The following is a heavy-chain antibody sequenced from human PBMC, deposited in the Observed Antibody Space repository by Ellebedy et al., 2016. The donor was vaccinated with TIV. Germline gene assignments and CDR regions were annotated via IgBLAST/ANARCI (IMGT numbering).Heavy chain of an antibody. CDR2: TYHTGST. Sequence: MPSETLSLTCNVSGYSISSGYYWGWIRQPPGKGLEWIGSTYHTGSTYYNPSLKGRITISMDTSTQFSLRLISVTATDTAVYYCARAANYYDSFGAHRKYYGMDVWGQGTTVTVSS. J-gene: IGHJ6*02. CDR3: ARAANYYDSFGAHRKYYGMDV. V-gene: IGHV4-38-2*02. CDR1: GYSISSGYY. D-gene: IGHD3-22*01.